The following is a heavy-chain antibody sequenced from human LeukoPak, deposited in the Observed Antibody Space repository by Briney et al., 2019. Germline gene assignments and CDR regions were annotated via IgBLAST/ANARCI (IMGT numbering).Heavy chain of an antibody. Sequence: GGSLRLSCAASGFTFSSYAMHWVRQAPGKGLEWVAVISYDGSNKYYADSVKGRFTISRDNSKNTLYLQMNSLRAEDTAVYYCARGGRFGYNYEDAFDIWGQGTMVTVSS. CDR2: ISYDGSNK. V-gene: IGHV3-30*04. CDR3: ARGGRFGYNYEDAFDI. D-gene: IGHD5-24*01. J-gene: IGHJ3*02. CDR1: GFTFSSYA.